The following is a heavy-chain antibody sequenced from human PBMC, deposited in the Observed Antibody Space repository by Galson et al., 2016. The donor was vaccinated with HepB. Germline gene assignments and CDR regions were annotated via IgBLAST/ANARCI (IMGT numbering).Heavy chain of an antibody. V-gene: IGHV2-5*02. CDR3: ARSLSTVGGFDP. D-gene: IGHD1-26*01. CDR2: IYWDDDK. CDR1: GFSLSPSEVA. Sequence: PALVKPTQTLTLTCTFSGFSLSPSEVAVGWIRQPPGKALEWLALIYWDDDKRYNASLKSRLTVNKDTSKNQVVLKMTNMDPVDTGTYYCARSLSTVGGFDPWGQGTLVTVSS. J-gene: IGHJ5*02.